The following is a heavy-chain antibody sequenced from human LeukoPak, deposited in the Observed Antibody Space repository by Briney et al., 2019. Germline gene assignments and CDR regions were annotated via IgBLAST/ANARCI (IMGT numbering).Heavy chain of an antibody. CDR1: GASINSGNYY. CDR2: IYYSGST. CDR3: ARGGSLVATQGSHFDY. Sequence: SQTLSLTCTVSGASINSGNYYWSWIRQPPGKGLEWIGYIYYSGSTNYNPSLKSRVTISVDTSKNQFSLKLSSVTAADTAVYYCARGGSLVATQGSHFDYWGQGTLVTVSS. V-gene: IGHV4-61*01. J-gene: IGHJ4*02. D-gene: IGHD5-12*01.